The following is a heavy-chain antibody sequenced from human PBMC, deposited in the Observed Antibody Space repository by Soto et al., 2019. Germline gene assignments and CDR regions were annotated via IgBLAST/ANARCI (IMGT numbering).Heavy chain of an antibody. CDR1: DGSFSGSY. CDR2: INHSGSS. V-gene: IGHV4-34*01. CDR3: ERVNLGCTSISCCRYDFYGMDV. J-gene: IGHJ6*02. D-gene: IGHD2-2*01. Sequence: QVQLQQWGAGLLKPSETLSLTCAVYDGSFSGSYWNWIRQTPGKGLEWIGEINHSGSSNYSPSLKRRVTISLDTSKNQFSLKLSSVTAADTAVYYCERVNLGCTSISCCRYDFYGMDVWGQGTTVTVSS.